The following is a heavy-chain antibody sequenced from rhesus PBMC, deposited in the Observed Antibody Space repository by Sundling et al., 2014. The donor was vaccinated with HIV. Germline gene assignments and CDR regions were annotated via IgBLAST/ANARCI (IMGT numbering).Heavy chain of an antibody. J-gene: IGHJ5-1*01. CDR2: ISYDGSKK. D-gene: IGHD2-2*01. Sequence: EVQLVESGGGLVQPGGSLRLSCAASGFTFSGYAMHWVRQAPGKGLEWVAVISYDGSKKSYADSVKDRFTISRDSSKNMLYLQMNNLKLEDTAVYYCASGTPEDIVMVVLDPFLVWGPGVLVTVSS. CDR1: GFTFSGYA. V-gene: IGHV3-54*02. CDR3: ASGTPEDIVMVVLDPFLV.